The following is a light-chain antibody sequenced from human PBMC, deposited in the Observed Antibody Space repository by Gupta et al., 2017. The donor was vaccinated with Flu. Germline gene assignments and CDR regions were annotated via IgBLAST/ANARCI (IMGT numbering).Light chain of an antibody. J-gene: IGKJ1*01. V-gene: IGKV1-39*01. CDR2: SVS. Sequence: DIQMTQSPSSLSASLGDRVTITCRASQLISRYLNWYQQKPGEAPKLLIRSVSTLQSAVPSRFRGRGSGSDFTLTTTRLQPEDFATYDCQRCYTRPWTFGEGTRVEVK. CDR3: QRCYTRPWT. CDR1: QLISRY.